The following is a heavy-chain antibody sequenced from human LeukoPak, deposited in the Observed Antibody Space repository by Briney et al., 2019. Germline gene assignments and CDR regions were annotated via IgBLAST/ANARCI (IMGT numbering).Heavy chain of an antibody. CDR1: GGSFSGYY. Sequence: PSETLSLTCAVYGGSFSGYYWSWIRQPPGKGLEWIGEINHSGSTNYNPSLKSRVTISVDTSKNQFSLKLSSVTAADTAVYYCASGGYSGEFDYWGQGTLVTVSS. D-gene: IGHD3-10*01. CDR3: ASGGYSGEFDY. V-gene: IGHV4-34*01. J-gene: IGHJ4*02. CDR2: INHSGST.